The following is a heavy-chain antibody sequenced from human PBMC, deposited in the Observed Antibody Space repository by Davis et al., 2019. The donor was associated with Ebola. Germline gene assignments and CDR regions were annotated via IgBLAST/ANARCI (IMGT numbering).Heavy chain of an antibody. D-gene: IGHD2-2*01. CDR2: INHSGST. Sequence: SETLSLTCAVYGGSFSGYYWSWIRQPPGKGLEWIGEINHSGSTNYNPSLKSRVTISVDTSKNQFSLKLSSVTAADTAVYYWARGYHGGWFDPWGQGTLVTVSS. V-gene: IGHV4-34*01. J-gene: IGHJ5*02. CDR1: GGSFSGYY. CDR3: ARGYHGGWFDP.